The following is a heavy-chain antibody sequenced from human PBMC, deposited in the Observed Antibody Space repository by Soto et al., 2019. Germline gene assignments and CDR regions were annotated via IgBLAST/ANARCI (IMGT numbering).Heavy chain of an antibody. Sequence: ASVKVSCKASGYTFTSYGISWVRQAPGQGLEWMGIINPSGGSTSYAQKFQGRVTMTRDTSTSTVYMELSSLRSEDTAVYYCARSPNIVVVTAYYFDYWGQGTLVTVSS. V-gene: IGHV1-46*03. CDR1: GYTFTSYG. D-gene: IGHD2-21*02. J-gene: IGHJ4*02. CDR3: ARSPNIVVVTAYYFDY. CDR2: INPSGGST.